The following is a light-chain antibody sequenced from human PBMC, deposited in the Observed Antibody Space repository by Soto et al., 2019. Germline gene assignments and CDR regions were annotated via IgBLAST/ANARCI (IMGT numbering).Light chain of an antibody. V-gene: IGKV3-15*01. CDR2: GAS. CDR3: QQYNNWPRT. Sequence: VLTESPCTESLSQGERATLSCRASHSVSSNLAWYQQKPGQAPRLLIYGASTRATGIPARFSGSGSGTEFTLTISSLQSEDFAVYYCQQYNNWPRTFGQGTKVDIK. J-gene: IGKJ1*01. CDR1: HSVSSN.